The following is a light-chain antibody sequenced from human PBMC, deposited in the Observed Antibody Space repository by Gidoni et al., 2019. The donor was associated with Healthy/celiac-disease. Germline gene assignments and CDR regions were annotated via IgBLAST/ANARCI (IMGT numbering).Light chain of an antibody. J-gene: IGKJ3*01. CDR2: AAS. V-gene: IGKV1-39*01. CDR3: QQSYSTIFT. CDR1: QSISSY. Sequence: DIQMTQSPSSLSASVGDRVTITCRASQSISSYLHWYQQKPGKAPKLLIYAASSLQSGVPSRFSGSGSGTDFTLIISSLQPEDFATYYCQQSYSTIFTFGPGTKVDNK.